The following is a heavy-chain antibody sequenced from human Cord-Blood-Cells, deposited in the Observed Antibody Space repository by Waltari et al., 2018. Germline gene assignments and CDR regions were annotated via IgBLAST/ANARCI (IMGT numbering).Heavy chain of an antibody. D-gene: IGHD2-2*01. CDR2: IYYSGST. CDR3: ARQILGYCSSTSCYVDAFDI. Sequence: QLQLQESGPGLVKPSETLSLTCTVSGGSISSSSYYWGWIRQPPGKGLEWIGSIYYSGSTYYIPSLKRRVTISVDPSKNQFSLKLSSVTAADTAVYYCARQILGYCSSTSCYVDAFDIWGQGTMVTVSS. V-gene: IGHV4-39*01. CDR1: GGSISSSSYY. J-gene: IGHJ3*02.